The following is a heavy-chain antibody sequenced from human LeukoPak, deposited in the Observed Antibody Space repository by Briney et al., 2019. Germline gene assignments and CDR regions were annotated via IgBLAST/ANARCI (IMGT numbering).Heavy chain of an antibody. CDR3: ATYRQVLLPFES. D-gene: IGHD2-8*02. Sequence: SETLSLTCTVSGGSISSYYWSWIRQPAGKGLEWIGRIYTSGSTNYNPSLKSRVTMSVDTSKNQFSLKLSSVTAADTAVYYCATYRQVLLPFESWGQGTLVTVSS. CDR2: IYTSGST. V-gene: IGHV4-4*07. CDR1: GGSISSYY. J-gene: IGHJ4*02.